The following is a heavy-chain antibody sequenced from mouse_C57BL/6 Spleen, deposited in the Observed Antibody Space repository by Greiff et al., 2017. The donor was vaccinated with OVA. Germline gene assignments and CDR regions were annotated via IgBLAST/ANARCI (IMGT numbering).Heavy chain of an antibody. CDR2: IYPRSGNT. CDR3: ARRWGSSYGWCAY. Sequence: QVQLQQSGAELARPGASVKLSCKASGYTFTSYGISWVKQRTGQGLEWIGEIYPRSGNTYYNEKFKGKATLTADKSSSTAYMELRSLTSEDSAVDCCARRWGSSYGWCAYWGQGTLVTVSA. D-gene: IGHD1-1*01. J-gene: IGHJ3*01. V-gene: IGHV1-81*01. CDR1: GYTFTSYG.